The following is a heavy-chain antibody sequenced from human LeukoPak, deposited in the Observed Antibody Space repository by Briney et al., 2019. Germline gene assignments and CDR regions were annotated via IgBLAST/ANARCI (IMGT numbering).Heavy chain of an antibody. CDR3: ARQGVDTAMGFDY. CDR2: IYYSGST. CDR1: GGSISSGGYY. Sequence: SETLSLTCTVSGGSISSGGYYWSWIRQPPAKGLEWIGYIYYSGSTNYNPYLKSRVTISVDTSKNQFSLKLSSVTAADTAVYYCARQGVDTAMGFDYWGQGTLVTVSS. J-gene: IGHJ4*02. D-gene: IGHD5-18*01. V-gene: IGHV4-61*08.